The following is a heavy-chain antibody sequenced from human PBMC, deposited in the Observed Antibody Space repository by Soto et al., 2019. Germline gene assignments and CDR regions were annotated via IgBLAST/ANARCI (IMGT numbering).Heavy chain of an antibody. J-gene: IGHJ6*02. V-gene: IGHV5-10-1*01. CDR2: IDPSDSYT. Sequence: GESLKISCKGSGYSFTSYWISWVRQMPGKGLEWMGRIDPSDSYTNYSPSFQGHVTISADKSISTAYLQWSSLKASDTAMYYCARSVTWGLTYYYGMDVWGQGTTVTVSS. D-gene: IGHD3-16*01. CDR3: ARSVTWGLTYYYGMDV. CDR1: GYSFTSYW.